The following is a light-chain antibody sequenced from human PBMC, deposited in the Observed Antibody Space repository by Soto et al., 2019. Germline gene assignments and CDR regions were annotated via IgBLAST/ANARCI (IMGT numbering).Light chain of an antibody. CDR3: QQYGRSRT. V-gene: IGKV3-20*01. CDR1: QSVTSNY. J-gene: IGKJ1*01. Sequence: EIVLTQSPGTLSLSPGERATLSCRASQSVTSNYLAWYQQKPGQAPRLLIYGASSRATGIPDRFSGSGSGTDFTLTISRLEPEDFAMYYCQQYGRSRTFGQGTKVEIK. CDR2: GAS.